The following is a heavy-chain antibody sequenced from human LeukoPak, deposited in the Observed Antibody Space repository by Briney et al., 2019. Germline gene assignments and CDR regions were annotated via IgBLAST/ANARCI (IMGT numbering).Heavy chain of an antibody. Sequence: PGGSLRLSCAAPGFTFTNFGMHWVRQAPGKGLEWVTFISYDGSDKSYTYSVKGRFTISRDNSKNTLYLQMNSLRDDDTAVYYCARDISSGWSLEYWGQGTLVTVSS. CDR1: GFTFTNFG. CDR3: ARDISSGWSLEY. J-gene: IGHJ4*02. CDR2: ISYDGSDK. V-gene: IGHV3-30*03. D-gene: IGHD6-19*01.